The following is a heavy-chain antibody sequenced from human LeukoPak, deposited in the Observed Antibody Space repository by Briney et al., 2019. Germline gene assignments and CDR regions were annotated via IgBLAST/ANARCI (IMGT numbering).Heavy chain of an antibody. CDR1: GFTFSSYA. CDR2: ISGSGGST. D-gene: IGHD2-2*01. J-gene: IGHJ1*01. V-gene: IGHV3-23*01. CDR3: AKLSYYCSSTSCRYFQH. Sequence: GGSLRLSCAASGFTFSSYAMSWVRQAPGKGLEWVSAISGSGGSTYYADSVKGRFTISRDNSKNTLYLQMNSLRAEDTAVYYCAKLSYYCSSTSCRYFQHWGQGTLVTVSS.